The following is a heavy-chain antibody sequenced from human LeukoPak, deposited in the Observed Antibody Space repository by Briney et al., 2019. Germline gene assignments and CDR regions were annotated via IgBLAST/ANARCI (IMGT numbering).Heavy chain of an antibody. D-gene: IGHD6-13*01. Sequence: PSETLSLTCTVSGGSISSSGHSWGWIRQPPGKGLELVGSVFYSGNTFYNPSLRSRVTISVDTSKHQFSLKLSSVTAADTAVYFCARSVSATGQRRIDYWGQGILVTVSS. CDR1: GGSISSSGHS. V-gene: IGHV4-39*01. J-gene: IGHJ4*02. CDR3: ARSVSATGQRRIDY. CDR2: VFYSGNT.